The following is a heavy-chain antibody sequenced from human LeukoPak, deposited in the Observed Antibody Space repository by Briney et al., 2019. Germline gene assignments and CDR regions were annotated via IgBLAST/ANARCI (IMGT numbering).Heavy chain of an antibody. CDR2: ITSSSSYI. D-gene: IGHD1-7*01. V-gene: IGHV3-21*01. CDR1: GFTLSSYT. CDR3: ATGNYNKPFDY. J-gene: IGHJ4*02. Sequence: PGGSLRLSCAASGFTLSSYTMNWVRQAPGKGLEWVSSITSSSSYIYYADSVKGRFTISRDNAKKSLYLQMNSLRAEDTAVYYCATGNYNKPFDYWGQGTPVTVSS.